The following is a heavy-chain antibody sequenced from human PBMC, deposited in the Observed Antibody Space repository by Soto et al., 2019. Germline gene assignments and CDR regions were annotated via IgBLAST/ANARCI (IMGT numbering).Heavy chain of an antibody. D-gene: IGHD3-10*01. V-gene: IGHV3-49*04. J-gene: IGHJ4*02. CDR2: IRSKAYGGTT. CDR3: TPWSYQVFDY. CDR1: GFTFGDYA. Sequence: SGGSLRLSCTASGFTFGDYAMSWVRQAPGKGLEWVGFIRSKAYGGTTEYAASVKGRFTISRDDSKSIAYLQMNSLKTEDTAVYYCTPWSYQVFDYWGQGTLVTVS.